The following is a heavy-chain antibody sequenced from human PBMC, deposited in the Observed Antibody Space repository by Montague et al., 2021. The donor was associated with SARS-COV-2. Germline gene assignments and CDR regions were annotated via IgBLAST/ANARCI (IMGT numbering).Heavy chain of an antibody. CDR2: IYYSGST. J-gene: IGHJ4*02. Sequence: SETLSLTCTGSVGCISSGGWYWGWMRQPPGKGLEWIGCIYYSGSTYYSPSLKSRVTISVDTSKNQFSLKLSSVTAADTAVYYCARHPLGYCSSTSCYVGWGQGTLVTVSS. D-gene: IGHD2-2*01. CDR1: VGCISSGGWY. V-gene: IGHV4-39*01. CDR3: ARHPLGYCSSTSCYVG.